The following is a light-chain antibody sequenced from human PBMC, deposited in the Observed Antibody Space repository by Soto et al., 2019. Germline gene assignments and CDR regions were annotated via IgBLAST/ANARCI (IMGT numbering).Light chain of an antibody. CDR1: RAITDY. Sequence: DTQMTQSPSSLSASVGDRVTITCQASRAITDYLNWYQQKPGKAPKLLSYDASNLETGVPSRFSGSGSGTDFTLIITSLQPEDIATYYCQQFDNVPLTFGGGTKVEIK. CDR2: DAS. CDR3: QQFDNVPLT. V-gene: IGKV1-33*01. J-gene: IGKJ4*01.